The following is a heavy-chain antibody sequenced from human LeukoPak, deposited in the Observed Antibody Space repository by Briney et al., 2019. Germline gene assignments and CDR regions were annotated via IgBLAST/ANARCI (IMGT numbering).Heavy chain of an antibody. CDR2: IYYSGST. CDR3: AGAEYYYDSSGYYYVHWFDP. Sequence: SQTLSLTCTVSGGSISSGGYYWSWIRQHPGKGLEWIGYIYYSGSTYYNPSLKSRVTISVDTSKNQFSLKLSSVTAADTAVYYCAGAEYYYDSSGYYYVHWFDPWGQGTLVTVSS. D-gene: IGHD3-22*01. V-gene: IGHV4-31*03. CDR1: GGSISSGGYY. J-gene: IGHJ5*02.